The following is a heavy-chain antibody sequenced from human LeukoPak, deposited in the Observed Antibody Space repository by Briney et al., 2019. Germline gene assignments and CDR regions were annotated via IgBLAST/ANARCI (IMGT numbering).Heavy chain of an antibody. V-gene: IGHV3-33*01. J-gene: IGHJ6*04. CDR2: IWYDGSNK. D-gene: IGHD3-10*01. CDR1: GFTFSSYG. Sequence: PEGSLRLSCAASGFTFSSYGMHWVRQAPGKGLEWVAVIWYDGSNKYYADSVKGRFTISRDNSKNTLYLQMNSLRAEDTAVYYCARVETMVRGVIKAHYYYYYGMDVWGKGTTVTVSS. CDR3: ARVETMVRGVIKAHYYYYYGMDV.